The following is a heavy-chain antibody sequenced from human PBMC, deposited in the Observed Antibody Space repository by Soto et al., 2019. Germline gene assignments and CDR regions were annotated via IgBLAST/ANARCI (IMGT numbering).Heavy chain of an antibody. V-gene: IGHV4-31*03. CDR3: ASIYDSSGYYYGNNWFDP. CDR1: GGSISSGDYY. J-gene: IGHJ5*02. Sequence: PSETLSLTCTVSGGSISSGDYYWSWIRQHPGKGLEWIGYIYYSGSTYYNPSLESRVTISVDTSKNQFSLKLSSVTAADTAVYYCASIYDSSGYYYGNNWFDPWGQGTLVTVSS. CDR2: IYYSGST. D-gene: IGHD3-22*01.